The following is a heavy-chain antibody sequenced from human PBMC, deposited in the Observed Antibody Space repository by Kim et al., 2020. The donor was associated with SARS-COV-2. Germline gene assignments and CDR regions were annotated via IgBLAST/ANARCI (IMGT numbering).Heavy chain of an antibody. Sequence: SETLSLTCTVSGGSISSYYWSWIRQPPGKGLEWIGYIYYSGSTNYNPSLKSRVTISVDTSKNQFSLKLSSVTAADTAVYYCARDSPFIVGATLGPWFDPWGQGTLVTVSS. CDR1: GGSISSYY. D-gene: IGHD1-26*01. CDR3: ARDSPFIVGATLGPWFDP. CDR2: IYYSGST. V-gene: IGHV4-59*13. J-gene: IGHJ5*02.